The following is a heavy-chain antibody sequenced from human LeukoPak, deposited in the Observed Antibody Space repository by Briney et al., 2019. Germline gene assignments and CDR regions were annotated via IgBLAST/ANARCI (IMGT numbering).Heavy chain of an antibody. J-gene: IGHJ6*03. D-gene: IGHD1-26*01. V-gene: IGHV4-59*11. CDR1: GGSISSHY. Sequence: PSETLSLTCTVSGGSISSHYWSWIRQPPGKGLEWIGYIYYSGSTNYSPSLKSRVTISVDTSKNQFSLKLSSVTAADTAVYYCARENSGSYFYYYYYYMDVWGKGTTVTVSS. CDR3: ARENSGSYFYYYYYYMDV. CDR2: IYYSGST.